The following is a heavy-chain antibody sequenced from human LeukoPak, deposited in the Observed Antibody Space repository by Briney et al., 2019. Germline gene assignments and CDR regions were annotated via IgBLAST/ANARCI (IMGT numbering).Heavy chain of an antibody. CDR1: GGSISINNYY. V-gene: IGHV4-39*07. D-gene: IGHD5-24*01. J-gene: IGHJ5*02. CDR2: IFYSGNT. CDR3: ARNPLVEMAST. Sequence: PSETLSLTCTVSGGSISINNYYWGWLRQPPGKGLEGIGSIFYSGNTHYNPSLNSRVTISVDTSKTQFSLKLTSVTAADTAVYYCARNPLVEMASTWGQGNLVTVSS.